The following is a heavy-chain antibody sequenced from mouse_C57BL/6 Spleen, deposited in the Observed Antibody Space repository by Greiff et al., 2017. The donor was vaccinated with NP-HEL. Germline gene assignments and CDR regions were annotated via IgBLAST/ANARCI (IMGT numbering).Heavy chain of an antibody. J-gene: IGHJ1*03. D-gene: IGHD1-1*01. CDR2: IYPGSGNT. CDR3: ARGFITTVPRYFDV. Sequence: VKLMESGAELVRPGASVKLSCKASGYTFTDYYINWVKQRPGQGLEWIARIYPGSGNTYYNEKFKGKATLTAEKSSSTAYMQLSSLTSEDSAVYFCARGFITTVPRYFDVWGTGTTVTVSS. CDR1: GYTFTDYY. V-gene: IGHV1-76*01.